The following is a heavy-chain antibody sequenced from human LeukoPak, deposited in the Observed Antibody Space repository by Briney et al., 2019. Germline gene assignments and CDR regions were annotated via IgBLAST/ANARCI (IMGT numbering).Heavy chain of an antibody. Sequence: PSETLSLTCTVSGGSINSYYWSWIRQPPGKGLEWIGYIYYSGSTNYNPSLKSRVTISVDTSKNQFSLKLSSVTAADTAVYYCAREACAVAVCEGHWFDPWGQGTLVTVSS. J-gene: IGHJ5*02. CDR3: AREACAVAVCEGHWFDP. D-gene: IGHD6-19*01. CDR1: GGSINSYY. V-gene: IGHV4-59*12. CDR2: IYYSGST.